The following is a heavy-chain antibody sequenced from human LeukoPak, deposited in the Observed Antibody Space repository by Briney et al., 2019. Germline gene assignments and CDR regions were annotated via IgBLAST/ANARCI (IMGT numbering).Heavy chain of an antibody. D-gene: IGHD3-10*02. J-gene: IGHJ6*04. CDR1: GFTFSSYV. CDR2: ISYDGSNE. CDR3: AELGITMIGGV. Sequence: GGSLRLSCAASGFTFSSYVMHWVRQAPGKGLEWVAIISYDGSNEYYADPVKGRFTISRDNSKNTLYLQMNSLRAADTAVYYCAELGITMIGGVWGKGTTVTISS. V-gene: IGHV3-30*04.